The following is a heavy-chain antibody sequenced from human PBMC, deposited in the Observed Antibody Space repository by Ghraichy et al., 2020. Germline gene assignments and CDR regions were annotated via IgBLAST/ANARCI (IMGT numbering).Heavy chain of an antibody. CDR2: ISYDGFNK. V-gene: IGHV3-30*04. D-gene: IGHD2-8*01. CDR1: GFTFRSYD. Sequence: LSLTCAVSGFTFRSYDMHWVRQAPGRGLEWVAVISYDGFNKYYADAVKGRFTISRDTSKNTLYLQMSNVRAEDTAIYYCARRNVLDYWGQGTLVTVSS. CDR3: ARRNVLDY. J-gene: IGHJ4*02.